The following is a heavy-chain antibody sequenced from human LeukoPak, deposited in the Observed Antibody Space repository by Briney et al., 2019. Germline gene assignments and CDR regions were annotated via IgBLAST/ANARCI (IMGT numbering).Heavy chain of an antibody. Sequence: ASVKVSCKVSGYTLTELSMHWVRQAPGKGLEWMGIINPSGGSTSCAQKFQGRVTMTRDMSTSTVYMELSSLRSEDTAVYYCARDDCTNGVCFFDYWGQGTLVTVSS. CDR3: ARDDCTNGVCFFDY. J-gene: IGHJ4*02. V-gene: IGHV1-46*01. CDR1: GYTLTELS. CDR2: INPSGGST. D-gene: IGHD2-8*01.